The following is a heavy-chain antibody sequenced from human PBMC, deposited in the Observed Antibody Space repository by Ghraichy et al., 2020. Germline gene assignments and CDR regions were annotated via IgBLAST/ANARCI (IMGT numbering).Heavy chain of an antibody. Sequence: SETLSLTCTVSGGSISSSSYYWGWVRQPPGKGLEWIGNIYYSERTYYNPSLKSRVTISVDTSKNQFSLKLSSVTAADTAVYYCARVEYSSSSFNYWGQGTLVTVSS. V-gene: IGHV4-39*01. CDR1: GGSISSSSYY. CDR2: IYYSERT. D-gene: IGHD6-6*01. J-gene: IGHJ4*02. CDR3: ARVEYSSSSFNY.